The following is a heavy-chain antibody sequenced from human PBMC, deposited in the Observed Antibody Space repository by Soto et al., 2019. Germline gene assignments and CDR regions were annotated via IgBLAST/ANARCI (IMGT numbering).Heavy chain of an antibody. Sequence: GESLKISCKGSGYSFAGYWITWVRQKPGKGLEWMGRIDPSDSQTYYSPSFRGHVTISATKSITTVFLQWSSLRASDTAMYYCARQIYDSDTGPNFQYYYDSWGQGTPVTVSS. CDR2: IDPSDSQT. V-gene: IGHV5-10-1*01. D-gene: IGHD3-22*01. J-gene: IGHJ4*02. CDR3: ARQIYDSDTGPNFQYYYDS. CDR1: GYSFAGYW.